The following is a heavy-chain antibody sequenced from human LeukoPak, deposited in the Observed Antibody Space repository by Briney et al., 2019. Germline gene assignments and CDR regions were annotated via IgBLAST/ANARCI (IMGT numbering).Heavy chain of an antibody. J-gene: IGHJ4*02. CDR3: ARGVRRRYYDSSGYYYGDY. D-gene: IGHD3-22*01. CDR1: GFTFSSYG. V-gene: IGHV3-30*02. Sequence: GGSLRLSCAASGFTFSSYGMHWVRQAPGKGLEWVAFIRYDGSNKYYADSVKGRFTISRDNSKNTLYLQMNSLRAEDTAVYYCARGVRRRYYDSSGYYYGDYWGQGTLVTVSS. CDR2: IRYDGSNK.